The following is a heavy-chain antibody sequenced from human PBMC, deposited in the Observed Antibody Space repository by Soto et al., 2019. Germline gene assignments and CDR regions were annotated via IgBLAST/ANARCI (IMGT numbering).Heavy chain of an antibody. Sequence: GGSLRLSCAASGFTFSSDAMSWVRQAPGKGLEWVSAISGSGGSTYYADSVKGRFTISRDNSKNTLYLQMNSLRAEDTAVYYCAKGVPMVLVTAPYFDYWGTAILVT. J-gene: IGHJ4*02. CDR2: ISGSGGST. CDR3: AKGVPMVLVTAPYFDY. D-gene: IGHD2-21*02. V-gene: IGHV3-23*01. CDR1: GFTFSSDA.